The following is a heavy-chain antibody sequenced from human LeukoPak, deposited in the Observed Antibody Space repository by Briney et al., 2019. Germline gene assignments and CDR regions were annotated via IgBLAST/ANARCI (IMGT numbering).Heavy chain of an antibody. CDR2: INPNSGGT. Sequence: ASVKVSCKASEYSFTGYYMHWVRQAAGQGLEWMGWINPNSGGTNYAQKFQGRVTMTRDTSISTAYMELSRLRSDDTAVYYCARDIGSWYVYFNYWGQGTLVTVSS. J-gene: IGHJ4*02. V-gene: IGHV1-2*02. D-gene: IGHD6-13*01. CDR3: ARDIGSWYVYFNY. CDR1: EYSFTGYY.